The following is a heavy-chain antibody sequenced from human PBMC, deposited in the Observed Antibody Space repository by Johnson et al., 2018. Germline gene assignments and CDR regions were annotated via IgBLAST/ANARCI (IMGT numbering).Heavy chain of an antibody. CDR3: AKTADGGHGWDF. CDR1: GFTFSAYA. CDR2: ISGSGRYT. V-gene: IGHV3-23*04. J-gene: IGHJ4*02. Sequence: VQLVQSGGGLVQPGGSLRLSCAASGFTFSAYAMSWVRQAPEKGLEWVSLISGSGRYTYYTDSVKGRFTISRDNSKNTLHLQMNSLRADDTAGYYCAKTADGGHGWDFWGQGTLVTVSS. D-gene: IGHD4-23*01.